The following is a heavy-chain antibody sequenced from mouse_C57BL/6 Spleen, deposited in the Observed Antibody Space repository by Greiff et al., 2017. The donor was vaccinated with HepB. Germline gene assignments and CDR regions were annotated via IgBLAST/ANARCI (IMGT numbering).Heavy chain of an antibody. CDR2: INPNNGGT. D-gene: IGHD5-1-1*01. Sequence: VQLQQSGPELVKPGASVKISCKASGYTFTDYYMNWVKQSHGKSLEWIGDINPNNGGTSYNQKFKGKATLTVDKSSSTAYMELRSLTSEDSAVYYCARGGDTPFDYWGQGTTLTVSS. CDR1: GYTFTDYY. V-gene: IGHV1-26*01. J-gene: IGHJ2*01. CDR3: ARGGDTPFDY.